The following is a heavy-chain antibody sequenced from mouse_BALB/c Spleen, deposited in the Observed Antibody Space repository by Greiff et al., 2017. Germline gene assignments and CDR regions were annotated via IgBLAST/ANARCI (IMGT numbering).Heavy chain of an antibody. Sequence: EVKLMESGGGLVKPGGSLKLSCAASGFTFSDYYMYWVRQTPEKRLEWVATISDGGSYTYYPDSVKGRFTISRDNAKNNLYLQMSSLKSEDTAMYYCATYGSSFFAYWGQGTLVTVSA. CDR2: ISDGGSYT. CDR1: GFTFSDYY. J-gene: IGHJ3*01. CDR3: ATYGSSFFAY. D-gene: IGHD1-1*01. V-gene: IGHV5-4*02.